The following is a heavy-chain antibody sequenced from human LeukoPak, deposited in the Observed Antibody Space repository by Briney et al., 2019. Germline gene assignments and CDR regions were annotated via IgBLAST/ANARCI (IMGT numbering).Heavy chain of an antibody. CDR3: AKSLSGGGYYFEY. J-gene: IGHJ4*02. D-gene: IGHD3-10*01. CDR1: GFTFSNYA. Sequence: DPGGSLRLSCAASGFTFSNYAMTWVRRAPGKGLGWVSGISDSGGSTYYADSVKGRFTISRDNSKNTLYLQMNSLRAEDTAVYYCAKSLSGGGYYFEYWGQGTLVTVSS. V-gene: IGHV3-23*01. CDR2: ISDSGGST.